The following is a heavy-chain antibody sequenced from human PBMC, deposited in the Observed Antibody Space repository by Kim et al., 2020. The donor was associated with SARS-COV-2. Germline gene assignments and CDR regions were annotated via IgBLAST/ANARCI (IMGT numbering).Heavy chain of an antibody. CDR2: IYYSGST. CDR1: GGSISSGGYY. J-gene: IGHJ4*02. CDR3: ATVGYGSGTPRVNTLDY. D-gene: IGHD3-10*01. Sequence: SETLSLTCTVSGGSISSGGYYWSWIRQHPGKGLEWIGYIYYSGSTYYNPSLKSRVTISVDTSKNQFSLKLSSVTAADTAVYYCATVGYGSGTPRVNTLDYLGQGTLVTVSS. V-gene: IGHV4-31*03.